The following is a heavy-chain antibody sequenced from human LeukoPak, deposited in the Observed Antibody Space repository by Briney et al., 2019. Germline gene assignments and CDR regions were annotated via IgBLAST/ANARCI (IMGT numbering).Heavy chain of an antibody. CDR2: IKSDGSTT. CDR3: ARGRNWAFDY. D-gene: IGHD7-27*01. Sequence: GGSLRLSCAVSGVTFSSYWMHWVRQAPGMGLVWVSWIKSDGSTTKYADSVKGRFTISRDNAKNTLYLQMNSLRAEDTAVYYCARGRNWAFDYWGQGTLVTVSS. V-gene: IGHV3-74*03. CDR1: GVTFSSYW. J-gene: IGHJ4*02.